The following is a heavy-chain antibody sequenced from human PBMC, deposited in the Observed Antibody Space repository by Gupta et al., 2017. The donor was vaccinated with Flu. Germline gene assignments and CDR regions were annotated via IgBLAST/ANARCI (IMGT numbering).Heavy chain of an antibody. D-gene: IGHD6-19*01. V-gene: IGHV3-74*01. J-gene: IGHJ2*01. CDR1: GLSLRESW. CDR3: AKDAKPPYTVGWYGWHLDL. CDR2: INRDGTSL. Sequence: VQLVESGGASVHAGGSLTLACVGSGLSLRESWGYWVSHCRGKGLEWVSRINRDGTSLIYADSVKGRFTVYRDHAKNTVYLQLADLRPEDTAVYYCAKDAKPPYTVGWYGWHLDLWGRGTLVTVSS.